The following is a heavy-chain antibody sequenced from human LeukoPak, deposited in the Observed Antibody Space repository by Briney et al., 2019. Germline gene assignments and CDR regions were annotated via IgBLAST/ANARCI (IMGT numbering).Heavy chain of an antibody. D-gene: IGHD3-22*01. CDR1: GYTFTSYD. CDR2: MNPNSGNT. Sequence: ASVKVSCKASGYTFTSYDINWVRQATGQGLEWMGWMNPNSGNTGYAQRFQGRVTMTRNTSISTAYMELSSLRSEDTAVYYCARVDGYWSLLLYYCYMDVWGKGTTVTISS. V-gene: IGHV1-8*01. CDR3: ARVDGYWSLLLYYCYMDV. J-gene: IGHJ6*03.